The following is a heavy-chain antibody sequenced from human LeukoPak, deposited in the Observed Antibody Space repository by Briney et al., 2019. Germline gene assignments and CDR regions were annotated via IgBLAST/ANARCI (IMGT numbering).Heavy chain of an antibody. CDR3: ARDVDPPNASSRYLDY. Sequence: SVKVSCKASGGTFSSYAISWVRQAPGQGLEWMGGIIPIFGTANYAQKFQGRVTITADESTSTAYMELSSLRSEDTAVYYCARDVDPPNASSRYLDYWGQGTLVTVSS. D-gene: IGHD6-13*01. CDR2: IIPIFGTA. V-gene: IGHV1-69*13. J-gene: IGHJ4*02. CDR1: GGTFSSYA.